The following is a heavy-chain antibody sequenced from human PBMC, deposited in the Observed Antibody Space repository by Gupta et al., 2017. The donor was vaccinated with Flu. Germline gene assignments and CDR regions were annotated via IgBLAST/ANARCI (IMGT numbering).Heavy chain of an antibody. D-gene: IGHD6-25*01. Sequence: QVQLEESGPGVVKPSETLSLTCVVSGYSFSSGYSWGWIRQRPGKGLEWIGSSSHSANTYYNPSLKSRVTISFDSSKNQFSLRLGSVTAADTAIYYCARQGGYLFDYWGQGTPVTVSS. CDR3: ARQGGYLFDY. CDR2: SSHSANT. CDR1: GYSFSSGYS. J-gene: IGHJ4*02. V-gene: IGHV4-38-2*01.